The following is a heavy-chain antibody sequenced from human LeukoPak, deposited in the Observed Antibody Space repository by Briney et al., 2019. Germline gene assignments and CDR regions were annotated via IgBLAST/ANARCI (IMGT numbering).Heavy chain of an antibody. J-gene: IGHJ4*02. CDR1: GFTFGSYV. Sequence: PGGSLRLSCAASGFTFGSYVMHWVRQAPGKGLEWVAVISYDGSNKYYADSVKGRFTISRDNSKNTLYLQMNSLRAEDTAVYYCAKDLSVAVAGLGFDYWGQGTLVTVSS. CDR2: ISYDGSNK. V-gene: IGHV3-30*18. CDR3: AKDLSVAVAGLGFDY. D-gene: IGHD6-19*01.